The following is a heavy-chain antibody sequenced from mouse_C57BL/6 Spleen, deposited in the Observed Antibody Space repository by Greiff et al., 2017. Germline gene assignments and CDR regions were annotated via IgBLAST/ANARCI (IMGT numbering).Heavy chain of an antibody. D-gene: IGHD1-1*01. V-gene: IGHV1-72*01. Sequence: VQLQQSGAELVKPGASVKLSCKASGYTFTSYWMHWVKQRPGRGLEWIGRIDPNSGGTKYNEKLKSKATLTVDKPSSTAYMQLSSLTSEDSSVYYCARSDTTVVARVYFDYWGQGTTLTVSS. CDR2: IDPNSGGT. CDR3: ARSDTTVVARVYFDY. J-gene: IGHJ2*01. CDR1: GYTFTSYW.